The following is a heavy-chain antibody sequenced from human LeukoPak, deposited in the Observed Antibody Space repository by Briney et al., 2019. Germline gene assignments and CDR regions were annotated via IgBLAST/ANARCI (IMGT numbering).Heavy chain of an antibody. V-gene: IGHV1-24*01. CDR3: AAGIAGHWFDP. CDR2: FDPEDGET. Sequence: ASVKVSCKVSGYTLTELSLHWVRQAPGKGLEWMGGFDPEDGETIYAQKFQGRVTMTADKSTDTAYLELSSLGSEDPAEFSSAAGIAGHWFDPWGQGPRVTV. D-gene: IGHD6-13*01. J-gene: IGHJ5*02. CDR1: GYTLTELS.